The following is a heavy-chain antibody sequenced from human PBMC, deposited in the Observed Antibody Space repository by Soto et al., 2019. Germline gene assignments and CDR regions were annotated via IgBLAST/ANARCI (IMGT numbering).Heavy chain of an antibody. D-gene: IGHD2-2*01. CDR3: ASHLYCSSSTCYFSDY. CDR1: GVAISSSSYY. CDR2: IYSSGST. J-gene: IGHJ4*02. V-gene: IGHV4-39*01. Sequence: QLQESGPGLVKPSATLSLTCTVSGVAISSSSYYWGWIRQPPGKGLEWIGTIYSSGSTYYNPSLKRRATMSSDTSKNQFSLMLSSVTSADTAVYYCASHLYCSSSTCYFSDYWGQGTLVTVSS.